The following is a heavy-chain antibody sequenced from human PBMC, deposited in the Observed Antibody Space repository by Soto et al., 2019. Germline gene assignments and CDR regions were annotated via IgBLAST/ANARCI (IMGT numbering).Heavy chain of an antibody. CDR1: GGAISSYY. CDR2: IHYSGST. CDR3: ARDNRLAGIRFGYNYFGMDV. D-gene: IGHD3-16*01. V-gene: IGHV4-59*01. J-gene: IGHJ6*02. Sequence: SETLSLTCTVSGGAISSYYWSWMRQPPGQGLEWIAYIHYSGSTNYNPSLKSRVTISVDTSKNQFSLKLSSATAADTAVYYCARDNRLAGIRFGYNYFGMDVWGQGTTVT.